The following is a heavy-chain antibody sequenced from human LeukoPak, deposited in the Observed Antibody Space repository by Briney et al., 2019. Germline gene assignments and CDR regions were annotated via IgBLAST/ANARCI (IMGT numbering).Heavy chain of an antibody. D-gene: IGHD2-15*01. CDR3: AGGYCSGGSCYSAIFQH. V-gene: IGHV3-7*01. CDR1: GFTFSTYW. CDR2: IKQGGSEK. J-gene: IGHJ1*01. Sequence: GESLTLSCAASGFTFSTYWMSWVRQAPGKGLEWVANIKQGGSEKYYVDSVKGRFTISRDNAKNSLYLQMNSLRAEDTAVFYCAGGYCSGGSCYSAIFQHWGQGILVTVSS.